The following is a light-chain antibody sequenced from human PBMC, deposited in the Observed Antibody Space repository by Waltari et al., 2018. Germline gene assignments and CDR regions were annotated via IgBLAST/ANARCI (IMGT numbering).Light chain of an antibody. V-gene: IGLV2-23*02. CDR3: CSYAGRNIWV. Sequence: QSALTQPASVSGSPGQSITISCTGTSSDVGFYNLVSWYQQHPYKAPKLMDYEVIERPSGVSNRCSGAKSGNTASLTISGLQAEDEADYYCCSYAGRNIWVFGGGTKLTVL. J-gene: IGLJ3*02. CDR2: EVI. CDR1: SSDVGFYNL.